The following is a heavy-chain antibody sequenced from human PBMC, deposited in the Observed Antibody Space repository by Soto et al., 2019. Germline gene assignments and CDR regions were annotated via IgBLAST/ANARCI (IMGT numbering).Heavy chain of an antibody. CDR3: ANLAKNYNHYMDV. D-gene: IGHD1-26*01. Sequence: GGSLRLSCAASGFSFSDYYMSWIRQAPGKGLEWVSLISTSGSSTDYADSVKGRFTVSRDNAKNSLSLQMNSLRAEDTAVYYCANLAKNYNHYMDVWGKGTTVTVSS. J-gene: IGHJ6*03. CDR1: GFSFSDYY. V-gene: IGHV3-11*01. CDR2: ISTSGSST.